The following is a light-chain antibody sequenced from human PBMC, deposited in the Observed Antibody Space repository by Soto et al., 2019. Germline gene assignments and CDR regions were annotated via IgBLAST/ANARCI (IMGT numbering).Light chain of an antibody. J-gene: IGKJ1*01. Sequence: DIVMTQSPLSLPGTPGDPSSISCSASRSLLQTNGTTYLDWYLQKPGQSPQLLIYLRSNRSSGVPDRFSGSGSATDFTLKISRVEAEDVGIYYCMQPLQPPRTFGQGTKVE. V-gene: IGKV2-28*01. CDR1: RSLLQTNGTTY. CDR3: MQPLQPPRT. CDR2: LRS.